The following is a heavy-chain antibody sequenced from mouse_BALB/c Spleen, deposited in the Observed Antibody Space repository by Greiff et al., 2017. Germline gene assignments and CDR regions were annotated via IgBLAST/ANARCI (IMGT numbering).Heavy chain of an antibody. Sequence: QVQLKESGPGLVAPSQSLSITCTVSGFSLTSYDISWIRQPPGKGLEWLGVIWTGGGTNYNSAFMSRLSISKDNSKSQVFLKMNSLQTDDTAIYYCVRVGYGNYAYAMDYWGQGTSVTVSS. V-gene: IGHV2-9-2*01. CDR1: GFSLTSYD. D-gene: IGHD2-10*02. CDR3: VRVGYGNYAYAMDY. CDR2: IWTGGGT. J-gene: IGHJ4*01.